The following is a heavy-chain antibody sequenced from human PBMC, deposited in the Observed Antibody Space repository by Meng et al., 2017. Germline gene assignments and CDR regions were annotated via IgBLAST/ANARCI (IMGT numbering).Heavy chain of an antibody. Sequence: SCKGSGYSFTSYWIGWVRQMPGKGLEWMGIIYPGDSDTRYSTSFQGQVTNSADKSISTAYLQWSSLRAEDTAVYYCAKGVIGVVVAATPVYFDYWGQGTLVTVSS. V-gene: IGHV5-51*01. J-gene: IGHJ4*02. D-gene: IGHD2-15*01. CDR1: GYSFTSYW. CDR3: AKGVIGVVVAATPVYFDY. CDR2: IYPGDSDT.